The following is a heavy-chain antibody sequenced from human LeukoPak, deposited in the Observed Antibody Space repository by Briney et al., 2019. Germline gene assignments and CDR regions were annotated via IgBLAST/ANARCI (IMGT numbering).Heavy chain of an antibody. V-gene: IGHV1-2*02. CDR2: INPNSGGT. Sequence: SWVKVSCKASGYTFNGYYLHWVRQAPGQGLEWMGWINPNSGGTNYAQKFQGRVTMTRDTSISIAYMELSRLRSDDTAVYYCARWMTTVITPDYWGQGTLVTVSS. J-gene: IGHJ4*02. CDR1: GYTFNGYY. CDR3: ARWMTTVITPDY. D-gene: IGHD4-11*01.